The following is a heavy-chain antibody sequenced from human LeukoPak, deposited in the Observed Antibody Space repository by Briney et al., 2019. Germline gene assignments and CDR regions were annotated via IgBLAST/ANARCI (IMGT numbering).Heavy chain of an antibody. J-gene: IGHJ6*03. Sequence: GGSLRLSCAASGFSFSNYNMNWVRQAPGKGLEWVSYISGSSSTIYYADSVKGRFTLSRDNAKNSLYLQMNSVRAEDTAVYYCAVNYNYYMDVWGEGTTVTVSS. CDR1: GFSFSNYN. CDR3: AVNYNYYMDV. CDR2: ISGSSSTI. V-gene: IGHV3-48*01.